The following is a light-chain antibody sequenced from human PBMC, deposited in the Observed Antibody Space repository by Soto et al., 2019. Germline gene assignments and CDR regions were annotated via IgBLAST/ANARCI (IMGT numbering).Light chain of an antibody. CDR1: QSISIY. Sequence: DIQMTQSPSTLSASLGDRFTITCLASQSISIYLNWYQLKPGKAPNLLMYGASYLKSGVPTRFSGSGSGTDFTVTISSLQPEDFAIYYCQQTYTTPEITFGQGTRLEIK. V-gene: IGKV1-39*01. CDR3: QQTYTTPEIT. CDR2: GAS. J-gene: IGKJ5*01.